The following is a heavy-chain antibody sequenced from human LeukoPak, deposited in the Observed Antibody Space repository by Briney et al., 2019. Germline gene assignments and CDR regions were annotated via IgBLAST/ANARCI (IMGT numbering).Heavy chain of an antibody. V-gene: IGHV4-34*01. J-gene: IGHJ5*02. D-gene: IGHD6-13*01. CDR1: GGSFSGYY. Sequence: PSETLSLTCAVYGGSFSGYYWSWIRQPPGKGLEWIGEINHSGSTNYNPSLKSRVTISVDTSKNQFSLKLSSVTAADTAVYYCARVPSYSSSWYRGFDPWGRGTLVTVSS. CDR2: INHSGST. CDR3: ARVPSYSSSWYRGFDP.